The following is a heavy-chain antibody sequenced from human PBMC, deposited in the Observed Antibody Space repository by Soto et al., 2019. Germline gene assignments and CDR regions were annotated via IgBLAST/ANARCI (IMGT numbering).Heavy chain of an antibody. CDR3: ARVGNYYDSSGHWFDY. D-gene: IGHD3-22*01. Sequence: GGSLRLSCAASGFTFSSYSMNWVRQAPGKGLEWVSSISSSSSYIYYADSVKGRFTISRDNAKNSLYLQMNSLRAEDTAVYYCARVGNYYDSSGHWFDYWGQGTLVTVSS. J-gene: IGHJ4*02. CDR1: GFTFSSYS. CDR2: ISSSSSYI. V-gene: IGHV3-21*01.